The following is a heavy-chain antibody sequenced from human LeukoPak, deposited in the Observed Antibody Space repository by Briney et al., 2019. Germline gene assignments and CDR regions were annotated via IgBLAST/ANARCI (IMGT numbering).Heavy chain of an antibody. V-gene: IGHV3-48*03. CDR2: ITSSDSTT. CDR3: ARDYYDSYGYPSWFDS. Sequence: GGSLRLSCTASGFTFSSYEMNWVRQAPGKGLEWISYITSSDSTTYYADSVKGRFTISRDNANKSLYLQMNSLRVEDTAIYFCARDYYDSYGYPSWFDSWGQGTLVTVSS. J-gene: IGHJ5*01. CDR1: GFTFSSYE. D-gene: IGHD3-22*01.